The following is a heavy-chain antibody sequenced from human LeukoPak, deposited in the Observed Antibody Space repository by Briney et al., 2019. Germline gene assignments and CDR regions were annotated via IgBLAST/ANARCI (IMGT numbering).Heavy chain of an antibody. D-gene: IGHD6-13*01. CDR2: ISSSSSYI. CDR1: GFTFSSYS. CDR3: AGNPSSSWKTGFDY. V-gene: IGHV3-21*01. J-gene: IGHJ4*02. Sequence: GGSLRLSCAASGFTFSSYSMNWVRQDPGKGLEWVSSISSSSSYIYYADSVKGRFTISRHNAKNSLYLQMNSLRAEDTAVYYCAGNPSSSWKTGFDYWGQGTLVTVSS.